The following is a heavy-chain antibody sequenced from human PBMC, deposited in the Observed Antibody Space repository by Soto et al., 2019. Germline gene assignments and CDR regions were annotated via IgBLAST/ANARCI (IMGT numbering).Heavy chain of an antibody. J-gene: IGHJ6*02. CDR2: ISAYNGNT. CDR1: GYTFTSYG. D-gene: IGHD6-13*01. Sequence: ASVKVSCKGAGYTFTSYGISWVRQAPGQGLEWMGWISAYNGNTNYAQKLQGRVTMTTDTSTSTAYMELGSLRSDDTAVYYCARDGKGSSWFTAEYYYYYYGMDVWG. CDR3: ARDGKGSSWFTAEYYYYYYGMDV. V-gene: IGHV1-18*01.